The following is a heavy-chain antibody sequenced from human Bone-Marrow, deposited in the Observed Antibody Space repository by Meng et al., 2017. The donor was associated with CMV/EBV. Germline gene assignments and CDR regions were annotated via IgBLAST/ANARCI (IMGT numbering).Heavy chain of an antibody. CDR3: ARSPPPIFTVTTKYYYYGIDV. CDR2: INPKSGVT. Sequence: ASVKVSCKASGYSFSENYIHWVRQAPGQGLEWMGCINPKSGVTYYSQKFQGRVTMTGDTTIITAYMDLSRLRSDDTAVYYCARSPPPIFTVTTKYYYYGIDVWGQGTTVTVSS. D-gene: IGHD4-17*01. V-gene: IGHV1-2*02. CDR1: GYSFSENY. J-gene: IGHJ6*02.